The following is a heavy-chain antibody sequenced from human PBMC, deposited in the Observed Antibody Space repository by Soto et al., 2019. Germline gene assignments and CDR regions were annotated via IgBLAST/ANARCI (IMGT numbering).Heavy chain of an antibody. D-gene: IGHD6-13*01. CDR2: IWYDGSNK. CDR1: GFTFSKYG. J-gene: IGHJ6*02. Sequence: QVQVVESGGGVVQPGKSLRLSCAASGFTFSKYGLHWVRQAPGKGLEWVAYIWYDGSNKYYADSVKGRFTISRDNSKNTLYLQMNSLRGGDTAIYYCARDMYSSSWHKADYYYYAVDVWGQGTTVIDSS. V-gene: IGHV3-33*01. CDR3: ARDMYSSSWHKADYYYYAVDV.